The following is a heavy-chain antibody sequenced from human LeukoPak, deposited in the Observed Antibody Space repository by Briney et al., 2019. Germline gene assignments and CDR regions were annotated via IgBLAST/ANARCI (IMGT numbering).Heavy chain of an antibody. D-gene: IGHD3-22*01. J-gene: IGHJ4*02. CDR1: GGSFSGYY. Sequence: SETLTLTCAVYGGSFSGYYWGWIRQPPGKGLEWIGEINHSGSTNYNPSLKSRVTISVDTSKNQFSLKLSSVTAADTAVYYCAQWLQDYFDYWGQGTLVTVSS. V-gene: IGHV4-34*01. CDR3: AQWLQDYFDY. CDR2: INHSGST.